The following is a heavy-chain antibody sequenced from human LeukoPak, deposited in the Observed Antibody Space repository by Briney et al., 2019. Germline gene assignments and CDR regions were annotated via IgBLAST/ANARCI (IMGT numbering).Heavy chain of an antibody. Sequence: SETLSLTCTVSGGSVSSGSYYWSWIRQPPGKGLEWIGYIYYSGSTNYNPSLKSRVTISVDTSKNQSSLKLSSVTAADTAVYYCARSTYCSSTSCYRQNNWFDPWGQGTLVTVSS. CDR3: ARSTYCSSTSCYRQNNWFDP. V-gene: IGHV4-61*01. CDR2: IYYSGST. D-gene: IGHD2-2*02. CDR1: GGSVSSGSYY. J-gene: IGHJ5*02.